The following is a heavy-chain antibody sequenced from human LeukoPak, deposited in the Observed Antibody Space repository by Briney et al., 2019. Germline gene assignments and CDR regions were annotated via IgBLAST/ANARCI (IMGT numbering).Heavy chain of an antibody. CDR3: ARHYSGSYSQPEEIDY. CDR2: IYYSGST. V-gene: IGHV4-59*11. Sequence: SETLSLTCTVSGGSISSHYWSWIRQPPGKGLAWIGYIYYSGSTNYNPSLKSRVTISVDTSKNQFSLKLSSVTAADTAVYYCARHYSGSYSQPEEIDYWGQGTLVTVSS. D-gene: IGHD1-26*01. CDR1: GGSISSHY. J-gene: IGHJ4*02.